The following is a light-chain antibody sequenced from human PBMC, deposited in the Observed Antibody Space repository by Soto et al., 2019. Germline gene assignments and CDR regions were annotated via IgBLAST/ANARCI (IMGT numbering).Light chain of an antibody. CDR1: QSVSSY. J-gene: IGKJ1*01. V-gene: IGKV3-11*01. CDR2: DAS. Sequence: EIVLTQSPATLSLSPGERATLSCRASQSVSSYLAWYQQKPGQAPRLLIYDASNRATGIPARFSGSGSGTDFTRNISSLEPEDFAVYYCQQRSNWPRTFGQGTKVEIK. CDR3: QQRSNWPRT.